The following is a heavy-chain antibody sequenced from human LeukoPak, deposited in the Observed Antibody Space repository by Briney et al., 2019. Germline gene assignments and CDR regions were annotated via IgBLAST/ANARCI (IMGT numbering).Heavy chain of an antibody. CDR2: ISWNSGSI. Sequence: GGSLRLSCAASGFTFDDYAMHWVRQAPGKGLEWVSGISWNSGSIGYADSVKGRFTISRDNAKNSLYLQMNSLRAEDTALYYSFPVPAAIPSRFWSGYYPRCWFDPWGQGTLVTVSS. CDR1: GFTFDDYA. J-gene: IGHJ5*02. CDR3: FPVPAAIPSRFWSGYYPRCWFDP. D-gene: IGHD3-3*01. V-gene: IGHV3-9*01.